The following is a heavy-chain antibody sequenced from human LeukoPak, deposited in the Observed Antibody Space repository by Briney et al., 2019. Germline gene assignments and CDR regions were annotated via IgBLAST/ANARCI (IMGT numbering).Heavy chain of an antibody. CDR1: GGTFSSYA. Sequence: ASVKVSCKASGGTFSSYAISWVRQAPGQGLEWMGRIIPILGIANYAQKFQGRVTITADKSTSTAYMELSSLRSEDTAVYYCAGYCSSTSCYGGRYFQHWGQGTLVTVSS. D-gene: IGHD2-2*01. CDR2: IIPILGIA. V-gene: IGHV1-69*04. J-gene: IGHJ1*01. CDR3: AGYCSSTSCYGGRYFQH.